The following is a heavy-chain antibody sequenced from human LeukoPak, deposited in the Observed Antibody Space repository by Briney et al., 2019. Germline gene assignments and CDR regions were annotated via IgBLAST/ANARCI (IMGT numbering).Heavy chain of an antibody. V-gene: IGHV4-30-4*08. CDR2: IYYSGST. J-gene: IGHJ4*02. D-gene: IGHD7-27*01. CDR1: GGSISSGVYY. CDR3: ARDRTGVYSDY. Sequence: SQTLSLTCTVSGGSISSGVYYWSWIRQPPGKGLEWIGYIYYSGSTYYNPSLKSRVTISVDTFKNQFSLKLSSVTAADTAVYYCARDRTGVYSDYWGQGTLVTVSS.